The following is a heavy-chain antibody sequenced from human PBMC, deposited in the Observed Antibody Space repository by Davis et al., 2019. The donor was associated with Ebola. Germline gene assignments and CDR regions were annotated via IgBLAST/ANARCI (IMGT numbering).Heavy chain of an antibody. CDR2: IKQDGSEK. CDR3: ARDPLFIAAACYHDY. Sequence: PGGSLRLSCAASGFTFSSYWMSWVRQAPGKGLEWVANIKQDGSEKYYVDSVKGRFTISRDNAKNSLYLQMNSLRAEDTAVYYCARDPLFIAAACYHDYWGQGTLVTVSS. D-gene: IGHD6-13*01. V-gene: IGHV3-7*01. CDR1: GFTFSSYW. J-gene: IGHJ4*02.